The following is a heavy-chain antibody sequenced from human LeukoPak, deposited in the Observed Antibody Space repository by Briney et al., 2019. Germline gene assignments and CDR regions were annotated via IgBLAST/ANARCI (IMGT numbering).Heavy chain of an antibody. CDR3: ARVVAATPGIDY. J-gene: IGHJ4*02. Sequence: QPGRSLRLSCAASGFSFKTYGMHWVRQAPGKGLEWVAVIWYDGSNKYYADSVKGPFTMSRDNSKNTLYLQMNSLRAEDTAVYYCARVVAATPGIDYWGQGTLVTVSS. CDR2: IWYDGSNK. V-gene: IGHV3-33*01. CDR1: GFSFKTYG. D-gene: IGHD2-15*01.